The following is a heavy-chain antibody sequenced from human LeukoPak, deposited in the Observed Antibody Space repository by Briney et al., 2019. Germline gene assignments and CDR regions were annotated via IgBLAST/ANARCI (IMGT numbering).Heavy chain of an antibody. V-gene: IGHV3-30*18. CDR1: GFTFSSYS. Sequence: PGGSLRLSCAASGFTFSSYSMNWVRQAPGKGLEWVAVISYDGSNKYYADSVKGRFTISRDNSKNTLYLQMNSLRAEDTAVYYCAKGGSGTDWGQGTLVTVSS. CDR2: ISYDGSNK. D-gene: IGHD2-15*01. J-gene: IGHJ4*02. CDR3: AKGGSGTD.